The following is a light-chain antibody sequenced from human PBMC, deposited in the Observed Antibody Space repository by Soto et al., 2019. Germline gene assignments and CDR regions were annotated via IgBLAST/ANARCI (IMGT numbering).Light chain of an antibody. Sequence: DVQLSQSPSFLSASVGDRATITCRASQGISSNLAWYQQIPGNGPKLLIYAASTLASGVPSRVSGSGSGTEFTLAISRLQSEDFATYQGHYFSGYPHTFGQGTKLEI. J-gene: IGKJ2*01. V-gene: IGKV1-9*01. CDR1: QGISSN. CDR2: AAS. CDR3: HYFSGYPHT.